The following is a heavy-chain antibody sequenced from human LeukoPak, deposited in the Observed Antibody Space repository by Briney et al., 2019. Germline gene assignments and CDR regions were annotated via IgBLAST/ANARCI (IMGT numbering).Heavy chain of an antibody. J-gene: IGHJ4*02. CDR2: VSAYNGNT. CDR1: GYTFTSYG. V-gene: IGHV1-18*01. D-gene: IGHD1-26*01. Sequence: ASVKVSCKASGYTFTSYGISWVRQAPGQGLEWMGWVSAYNGNTNYAQKLQGRVTMTTDTSTSTAYMELRSLRSDDTAVYYCAKDQVLIVGATTPDYWGQGTLVTVSS. CDR3: AKDQVLIVGATTPDY.